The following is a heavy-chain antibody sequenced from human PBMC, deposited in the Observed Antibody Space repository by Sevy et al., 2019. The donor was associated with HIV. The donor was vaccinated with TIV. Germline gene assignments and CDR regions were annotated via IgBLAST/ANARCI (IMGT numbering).Heavy chain of an antibody. V-gene: IGHV3-48*03. Sequence: GGSLRLSCAASGFPFSSYEMNWVRQAPGKGLEWVSYISSTGNNKYYADSVKGRFTISRENAEKSLYLQMNSLRAEDTAVYYCVRVGWAPPVDYWGQGTLVTVSS. CDR2: ISSTGNNK. J-gene: IGHJ4*02. CDR3: VRVGWAPPVDY. CDR1: GFPFSSYE. D-gene: IGHD1-26*01.